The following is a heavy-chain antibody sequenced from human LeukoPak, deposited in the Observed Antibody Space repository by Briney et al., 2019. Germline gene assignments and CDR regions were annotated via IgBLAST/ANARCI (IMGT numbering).Heavy chain of an antibody. CDR1: GFTFSSYW. J-gene: IGHJ4*02. D-gene: IGHD3-22*01. CDR3: ARSGVSSGYYYLNY. CDR2: IYHSGST. V-gene: IGHV4-59*01. Sequence: GSLRLSCAASGFTFSSYWVHWVRQAPGKGLEWIGFIYHSGSTNYNPSLKSRVTISVDTSKNEFSLKLSSVTTADTAVYYCARSGVSSGYYYLNYWGQGTLVTVSS.